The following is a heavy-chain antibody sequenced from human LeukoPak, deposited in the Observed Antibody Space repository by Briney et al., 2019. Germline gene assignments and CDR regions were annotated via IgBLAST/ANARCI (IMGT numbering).Heavy chain of an antibody. CDR2: IYTSGST. CDR3: ARDEYYDFWSGFGENYMDV. V-gene: IGHV4-4*07. D-gene: IGHD3-3*01. Sequence: SETLSLTCAVYGGSFSGYYWSWIRQPAGKGLEWIGRIYTSGSTNYNPSLKSRVTMSVDTSKNQFSLKLSSVTAADTAVYYCARDEYYDFWSGFGENYMDVWGKGTTVTVSS. CDR1: GGSFSGYY. J-gene: IGHJ6*03.